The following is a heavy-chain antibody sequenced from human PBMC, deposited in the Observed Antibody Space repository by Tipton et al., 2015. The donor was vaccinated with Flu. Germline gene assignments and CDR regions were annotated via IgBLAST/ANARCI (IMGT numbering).Heavy chain of an antibody. V-gene: IGHV4-39*07. CDR1: GASLRSSSYY. CDR2: FCYDVGT. J-gene: IGHJ4*02. CDR3: VRTKDGYTLSNFVY. Sequence: LRLSCTVSGASLRSSSYYWGWIRQPQGKGLEWIGSFCYDVGTYYNPSLNSRVTISVDESKNQFSLRLTSVTAADTAVYYCVRTKDGYTLSNFVYWGQGTLVTVSS. D-gene: IGHD5-24*01.